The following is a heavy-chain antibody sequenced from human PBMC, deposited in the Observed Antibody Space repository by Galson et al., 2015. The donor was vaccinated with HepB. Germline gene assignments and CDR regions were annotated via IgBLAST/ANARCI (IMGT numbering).Heavy chain of an antibody. D-gene: IGHD6-13*01. V-gene: IGHV3-30*04. J-gene: IGHJ4*02. CDR3: ARGAAGFDY. CDR2: ISYDGSNK. CDR1: GFTFSSYA. Sequence: SLRLSCAASGFTFSSYAMHWVRQAPGRGLEWVAVISYDGSNKYYADSVKGRFTISRDNSKNTLYLQMNSLRAEDTAVYYCARGAAGFDYWGQGTLVTVSS.